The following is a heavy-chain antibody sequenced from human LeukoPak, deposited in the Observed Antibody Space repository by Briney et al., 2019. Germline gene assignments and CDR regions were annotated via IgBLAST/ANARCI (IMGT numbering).Heavy chain of an antibody. CDR1: GGSISSYY. Sequence: SETLSLTCTVSGGSISSYYWSWIRQPPGKGLEWIGYIYYSGSTNYNPPLKSRVTISVGTSKNQFSLKLSSVTAADTAVYYYARYSSGSNFDYWGQGTLVTVSS. V-gene: IGHV4-59*08. CDR2: IYYSGST. D-gene: IGHD6-19*01. J-gene: IGHJ4*02. CDR3: ARYSSGSNFDY.